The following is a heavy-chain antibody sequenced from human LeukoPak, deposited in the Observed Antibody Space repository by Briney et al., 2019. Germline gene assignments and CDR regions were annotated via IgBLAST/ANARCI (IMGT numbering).Heavy chain of an antibody. Sequence: GGSLRPSCAASGFTFSSYAMSWVRQAPGKGLEWVAVIWYDGSNKYYADSVKGRFTISRDNSKNTLYLQMNSLRAEDTAVYYCAKCYYDSSGFDYWGQGTLVTVSS. CDR2: IWYDGSNK. D-gene: IGHD3-22*01. J-gene: IGHJ4*02. V-gene: IGHV3-33*06. CDR1: GFTFSSYA. CDR3: AKCYYDSSGFDY.